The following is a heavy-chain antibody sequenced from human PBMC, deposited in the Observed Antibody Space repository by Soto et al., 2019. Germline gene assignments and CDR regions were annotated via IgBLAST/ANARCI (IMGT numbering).Heavy chain of an antibody. D-gene: IGHD7-27*01. CDR1: GGSISSYY. J-gene: IGHJ3*02. CDR2: IYYSGST. V-gene: IGHV4-59*01. Sequence: SETLSLTCTVSGGSISSYYWSWIRQPPGKGLEWIGYIYYSGSTNYNPFLKSRVTISVDTSKNQFSLKLSSVTAADTAVYYCARVSELGRGAFDIWGQGTMVTVSS. CDR3: ARVSELGRGAFDI.